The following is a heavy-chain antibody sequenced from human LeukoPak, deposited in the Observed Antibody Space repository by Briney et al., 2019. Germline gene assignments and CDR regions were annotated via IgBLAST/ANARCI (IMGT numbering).Heavy chain of an antibody. Sequence: GGSLRLSCAASGFTFSSYGMHWVRQTPGKGREWVAFIRYDGTNKHYADSVKGRFTISRDNSKNTLYLQMNSLRPEDTAVYYCAREDYDILTGYYRHFDYWGQGTLVTVSS. J-gene: IGHJ4*02. CDR3: AREDYDILTGYYRHFDY. D-gene: IGHD3-9*01. CDR1: GFTFSSYG. CDR2: IRYDGTNK. V-gene: IGHV3-30*02.